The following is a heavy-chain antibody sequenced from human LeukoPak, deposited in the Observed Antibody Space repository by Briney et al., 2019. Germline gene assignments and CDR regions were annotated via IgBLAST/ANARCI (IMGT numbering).Heavy chain of an antibody. CDR3: GRHDWAIDAFDI. D-gene: IGHD3-9*01. Sequence: PSETLSLTCTVSGVSISSYYWSWIRQPPGKGLEWIGYIYYSGSTNYNPSLKSRVTISVDTSKNQFSLKLGSVTAADTAVYYCGRHDWAIDAFDIWGQGPMVTVSS. V-gene: IGHV4-59*08. CDR1: GVSISSYY. J-gene: IGHJ3*02. CDR2: IYYSGST.